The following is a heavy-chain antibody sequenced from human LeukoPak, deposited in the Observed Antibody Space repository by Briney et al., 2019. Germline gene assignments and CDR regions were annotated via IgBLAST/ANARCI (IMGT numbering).Heavy chain of an antibody. J-gene: IGHJ3*02. CDR1: GGSFSGYY. Sequence: SETLSLTCAVYGGSFSGYYWSWIRQPPGKGLEWIGEINHSGGTNYNPSLKSRVTISVDTSKNQFSLKLSSVTAADTAVYYCARLPMVRGVIPTIDIWGQGTMVTVSS. CDR2: INHSGGT. D-gene: IGHD3-10*01. CDR3: ARLPMVRGVIPTIDI. V-gene: IGHV4-34*01.